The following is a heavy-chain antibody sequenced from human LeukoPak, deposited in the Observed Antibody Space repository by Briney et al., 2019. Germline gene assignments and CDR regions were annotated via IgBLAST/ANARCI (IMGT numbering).Heavy chain of an antibody. D-gene: IGHD2-8*01. CDR3: ARGDLYDYDAFDI. CDR2: ISSSSSSI. V-gene: IGHV3-48*01. CDR1: GFMFSSYT. Sequence: QSGGSLRLSCAASGFMFSSYTMNWVRQAPGRGLEWVSYISSSSSSIYYADSVKGRFTISRDNAMDALYLQMSSLRAEDTAVYYCARGDLYDYDAFDIWGQGTMVTVSS. J-gene: IGHJ3*02.